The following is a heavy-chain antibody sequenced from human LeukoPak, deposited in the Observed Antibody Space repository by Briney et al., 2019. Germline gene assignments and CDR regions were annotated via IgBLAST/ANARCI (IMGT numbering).Heavy chain of an antibody. D-gene: IGHD6-19*01. J-gene: IGHJ4*02. CDR1: GFTLSTYA. CDR3: ARGSLIAVAGLDY. Sequence: PGGSLRLSCAASGFTLSTYAMSWVRQTPGKGLEWVAATSSSDAGTYHADSVKGRFTISRDNAKNSLYLQMNSLRAEDTAVYYCARGSLIAVAGLDYWGQGTLVTVSS. CDR2: TSSSDAGT. V-gene: IGHV3-21*01.